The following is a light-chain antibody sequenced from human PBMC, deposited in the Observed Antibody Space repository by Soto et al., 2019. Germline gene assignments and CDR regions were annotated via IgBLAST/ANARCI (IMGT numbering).Light chain of an antibody. CDR3: AAWDDSLNGYV. CDR2: NNN. V-gene: IGLV1-44*01. Sequence: VLTQPPSASGSPGQMVTISCSGGSSNIGTNAVNWYQQLPGTAPKLLIYNNNQRPSGVPDRFSGSKSGTSASLAISGLQSEDEADYYCAAWDDSLNGYVFGTGTKVTVL. J-gene: IGLJ1*01. CDR1: SSNIGTNA.